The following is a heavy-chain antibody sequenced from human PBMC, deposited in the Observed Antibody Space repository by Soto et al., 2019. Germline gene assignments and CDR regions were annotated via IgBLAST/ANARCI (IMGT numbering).Heavy chain of an antibody. CDR2: IYHSGST. CDR1: GGSISSGGYS. V-gene: IGHV4-30-2*01. J-gene: IGHJ4*02. Sequence: SETLSLTCAVSGGSISSGGYSWSWIRQPPGKGLECIGYIYHSGSTYYNPSLKSRVTISVDRSKNQFSLKLSSVTAADTAVYYCARVAGILPGYYSFDYWGQGTLVTVSX. CDR3: ARVAGILPGYYSFDY. D-gene: IGHD3-9*01.